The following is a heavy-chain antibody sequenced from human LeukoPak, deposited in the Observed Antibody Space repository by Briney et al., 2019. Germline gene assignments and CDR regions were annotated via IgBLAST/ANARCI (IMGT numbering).Heavy chain of an antibody. Sequence: KPGGSLRLSCAASGFTFSSYEMNWVRQAPGKGLEWVSYISSSGSTIYYADSVRGRFTISRDNAKNSLYLQMNSLRAEDMALYYCAKGHSGSYLDYFDYWGQGTLVTVSS. D-gene: IGHD1-26*01. J-gene: IGHJ4*02. CDR2: ISSSGSTI. V-gene: IGHV3-48*03. CDR1: GFTFSSYE. CDR3: AKGHSGSYLDYFDY.